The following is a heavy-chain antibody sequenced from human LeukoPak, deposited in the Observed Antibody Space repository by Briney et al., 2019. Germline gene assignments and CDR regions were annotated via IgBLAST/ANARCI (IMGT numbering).Heavy chain of an antibody. CDR1: GFTFSSYS. Sequence: RRSLRLSCAASGFTFSSYSMNWVRQAPGKGLEWVAYISRSSSSKHYADSVKGRFTISRDNPKNSLYLQISSLRDEETAVYYCVREDPSEYGSIDYWGQGTLVTVSS. CDR3: VREDPSEYGSIDY. J-gene: IGHJ4*02. D-gene: IGHD3-10*01. CDR2: ISRSSSSK. V-gene: IGHV3-48*02.